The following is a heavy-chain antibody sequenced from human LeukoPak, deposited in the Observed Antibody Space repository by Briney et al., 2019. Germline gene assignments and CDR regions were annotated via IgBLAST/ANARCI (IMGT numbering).Heavy chain of an antibody. V-gene: IGHV3-53*05. Sequence: PGGSLRLSCAASGFTVSSNYMSWVRQAPGKGLEWVSVIYSGGSTYYADSVKGRFTISRDNSKNTLYLQMNSLRAEDTAVYYCAKDLARSAAAYYFDSWGQGTLVTVSS. CDR2: IYSGGST. CDR1: GFTVSSNY. D-gene: IGHD6-13*01. J-gene: IGHJ4*02. CDR3: AKDLARSAAAYYFDS.